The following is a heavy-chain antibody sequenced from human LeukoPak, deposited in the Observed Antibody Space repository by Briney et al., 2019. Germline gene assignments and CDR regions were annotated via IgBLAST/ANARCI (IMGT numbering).Heavy chain of an antibody. CDR3: ARDLYTYGYLYYFMDV. CDR1: GYSISSSSYY. J-gene: IGHJ6*03. CDR2: IYYSGST. Sequence: PSETLSLTCTVSGYSISSSSYYWGWIRQPPGKGLEWIGSIYYSGSTYHNPSLKSRVTISVDTSKNQFSLKLSSVTAADTAVYYCARDLYTYGYLYYFMDVWGKGTTVIVSS. D-gene: IGHD5-18*01. V-gene: IGHV4-39*07.